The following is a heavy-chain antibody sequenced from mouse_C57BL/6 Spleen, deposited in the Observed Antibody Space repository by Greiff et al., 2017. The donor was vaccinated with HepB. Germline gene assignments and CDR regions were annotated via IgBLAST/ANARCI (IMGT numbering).Heavy chain of an antibody. J-gene: IGHJ3*01. Sequence: EVQLVEPGGGLVKPGGSLKLSCAASGFTFSDYGMHWVRQAPVKGLEWVAYISSGSSTIEYADTVKGRFTLARDNAKNTLFLQMTSLRSEDTAMYYCARNGNYACAYWGQGTLVTVSA. V-gene: IGHV5-17*01. D-gene: IGHD2-1*01. CDR3: ARNGNYACAY. CDR2: ISSGSSTI. CDR1: GFTFSDYG.